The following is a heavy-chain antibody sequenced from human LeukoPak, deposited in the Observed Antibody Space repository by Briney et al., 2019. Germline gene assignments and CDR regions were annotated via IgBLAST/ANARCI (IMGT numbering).Heavy chain of an antibody. V-gene: IGHV1-69*13. J-gene: IGHJ4*02. D-gene: IGHD3-10*01. CDR1: GGTFSSYA. Sequence: GASVKVSCKASGGTFSSYAISWVRQAPGQGLEWMGGIIPTFGTANYAQKFQGRVTITADESTSTAYMELSSLRSEDTAVYYCARDYGSGSYYYKFDYWGQGTLVTVSS. CDR2: IIPTFGTA. CDR3: ARDYGSGSYYYKFDY.